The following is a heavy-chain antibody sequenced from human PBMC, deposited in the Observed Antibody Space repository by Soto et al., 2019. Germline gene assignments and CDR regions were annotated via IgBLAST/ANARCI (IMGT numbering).Heavy chain of an antibody. V-gene: IGHV1-3*01. D-gene: IGHD2-21*02. J-gene: IGHJ4*02. CDR2: INAGNGNT. Sequence: QVQLVQSGAEVKKPGSSVKVSCKASGYTFTSYAMHWVRQAPGQRLEGMGWINAGNGNTKYSQKFQGRVTITRDTSASTVYMELSSLRSEDTAVYYCASSIVGVTAADYWGQGTLVTVSS. CDR3: ASSIVGVTAADY. CDR1: GYTFTSYA.